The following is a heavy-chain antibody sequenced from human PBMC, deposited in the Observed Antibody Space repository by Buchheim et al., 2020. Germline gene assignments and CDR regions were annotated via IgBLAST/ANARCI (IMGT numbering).Heavy chain of an antibody. J-gene: IGHJ5*02. CDR3: APDRKYIWFDP. V-gene: IGHV3-48*02. CDR1: GFSISSHS. D-gene: IGHD6-6*01. Sequence: EVQVVESGGGLVQPGGSLRLSCAASGFSISSHSMHWIRQAPGEGLEWVSYITSSSSATYYADSVKGRFTISRDNAKNSLYLKMNSLRDEDTAVYYCAPDRKYIWFDPWGQGTL. CDR2: ITSSSSAT.